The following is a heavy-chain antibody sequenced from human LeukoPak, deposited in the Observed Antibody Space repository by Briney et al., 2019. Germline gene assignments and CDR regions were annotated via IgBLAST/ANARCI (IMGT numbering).Heavy chain of an antibody. CDR2: IYSGGST. Sequence: GGSLRLSCAASGFTFSNAWMSWVRQAPGKGLEWVSLIYSGGSTYYADSVQGRFTISRDNSMNTLYLQMNSLRVEDTAVYYCARELNYYYYGMDVWGQGTTVTVSS. CDR1: GFTFSNAW. J-gene: IGHJ6*02. CDR3: ARELNYYYYGMDV. V-gene: IGHV3-53*01. D-gene: IGHD4/OR15-4a*01.